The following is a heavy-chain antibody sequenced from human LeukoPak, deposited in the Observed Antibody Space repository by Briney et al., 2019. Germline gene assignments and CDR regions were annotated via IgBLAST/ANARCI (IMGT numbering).Heavy chain of an antibody. Sequence: SETLSLTCTVSGGSISSASYYWSWIRQPAGKGLEWIGRIYISGSTNYKSSLKSRVTISVDTSKNQFSLKLSSVTAADTAVYYCARVREYSAYYFDYWGQGTLVTVSS. V-gene: IGHV4-61*02. CDR1: GGSISSASYY. D-gene: IGHD5-12*01. CDR2: IYISGST. CDR3: ARVREYSAYYFDY. J-gene: IGHJ4*02.